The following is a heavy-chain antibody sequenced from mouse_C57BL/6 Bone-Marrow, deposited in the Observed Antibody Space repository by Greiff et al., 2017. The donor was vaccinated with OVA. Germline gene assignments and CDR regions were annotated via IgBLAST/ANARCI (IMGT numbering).Heavy chain of an antibody. CDR1: GYTFTSYW. D-gene: IGHD2-2*01. Sequence: QVQLQQPGAELVRPGSSVKLSCKASGYTFTSYWMDWVKQRPGQGLEWIGNIYPSDSENHYNQKFKDKATWTVDKSSSTAYMQLSSLTSEDSAVYYCARGGYDGAWFAYWGQGTLVTVSA. J-gene: IGHJ3*01. CDR2: IYPSDSEN. CDR3: ARGGYDGAWFAY. V-gene: IGHV1-61*01.